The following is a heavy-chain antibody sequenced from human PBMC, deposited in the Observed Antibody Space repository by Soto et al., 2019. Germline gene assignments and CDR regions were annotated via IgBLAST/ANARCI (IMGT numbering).Heavy chain of an antibody. V-gene: IGHV1-69*06. D-gene: IGHD3-10*01. J-gene: IGHJ4*02. CDR2: IIPLYGTV. Sequence: QAHLAPSGAEVKRPGSSVTVSCKASGGTFNSYGISWVRQAPGPGLDWMGVIIPLYGTVNYAQKFQGRVSRTADKSTSTADMDLNSLRSDDTAVYYCARVRVIRGVIPSHFGLWGQGTLVTVSS. CDR1: GGTFNSYG. CDR3: ARVRVIRGVIPSHFGL.